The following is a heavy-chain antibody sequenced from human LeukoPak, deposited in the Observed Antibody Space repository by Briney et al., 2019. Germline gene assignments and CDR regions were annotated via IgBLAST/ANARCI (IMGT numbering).Heavy chain of an antibody. J-gene: IGHJ4*02. Sequence: SETLSLTCTVSGGSISSSSYYWGWIRQPPGKGLEWIGSIYYSGSTSYNPSLKSRVTISVDTSKNQFSLKLSSVTAADTAVYYCARHEGRGVATPFDYWGQGTLVTVSS. V-gene: IGHV4-39*01. CDR1: GGSISSSSYY. D-gene: IGHD5-12*01. CDR2: IYYSGST. CDR3: ARHEGRGVATPFDY.